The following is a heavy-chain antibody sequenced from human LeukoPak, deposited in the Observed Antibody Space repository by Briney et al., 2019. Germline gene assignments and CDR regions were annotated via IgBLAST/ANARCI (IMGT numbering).Heavy chain of an antibody. CDR1: GFAFSSYG. CDR3: AKEVDCPSDCLFFHS. D-gene: IGHD2-21*02. Sequence: PGGSLRLSCAASGFAFSSYGMSWVRRAPGPGLDLVSAISGSGGSTYYADSVKGRFTISRDNSKNTLYLQMNSLRPEDTALYHCAKEVDCPSDCLFFHSWGQGTLVTVSS. J-gene: IGHJ4*02. V-gene: IGHV3-23*01. CDR2: ISGSGGST.